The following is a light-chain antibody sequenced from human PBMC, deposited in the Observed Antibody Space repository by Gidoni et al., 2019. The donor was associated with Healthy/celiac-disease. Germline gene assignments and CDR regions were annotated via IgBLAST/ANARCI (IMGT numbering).Light chain of an antibody. CDR2: AAS. CDR3: QQSYITPLT. CDR1: QSISSF. V-gene: IGKV1-39*01. J-gene: IGKJ4*01. Sequence: DIQMTQSPSSLSASVGDRVTITCRASQSISSFLNWYQQKPGKAPKLLIYAASSLQIGVPSRFSGSGSGTDFTLTISSLQPEDFATYYCQQSYITPLTFXGXTKVEIK.